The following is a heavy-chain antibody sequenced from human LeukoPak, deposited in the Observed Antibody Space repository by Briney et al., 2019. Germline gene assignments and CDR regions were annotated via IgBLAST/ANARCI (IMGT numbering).Heavy chain of an antibody. Sequence: SETLSLTCAVYGGSFSGYYWGWIRQPPGKGLEWIGEINHSGSTNYNPPLKSRVTISVDTSKNQFSLKLSSVTAADTAVYYCARGPRTARYCSSTSCSHRAPFDPWGQGTLVTVSS. CDR1: GGSFSGYY. V-gene: IGHV4-34*01. CDR3: ARGPRTARYCSSTSCSHRAPFDP. CDR2: INHSGST. J-gene: IGHJ5*02. D-gene: IGHD2-2*01.